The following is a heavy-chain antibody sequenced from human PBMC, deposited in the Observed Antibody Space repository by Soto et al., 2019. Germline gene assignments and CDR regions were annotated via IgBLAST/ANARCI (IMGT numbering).Heavy chain of an antibody. Sequence: EASVKVSCKASGGTFSSYAISWVRQAPGQGLEWMGGIIPIFGTANYAQKFQGRVTITADESTSTAYMELSSLRSEDTAVYYCAREGRETPFDYWGQGTLVTVSS. V-gene: IGHV1-69*13. J-gene: IGHJ4*02. CDR1: GGTFSSYA. D-gene: IGHD1-26*01. CDR2: IIPIFGTA. CDR3: AREGRETPFDY.